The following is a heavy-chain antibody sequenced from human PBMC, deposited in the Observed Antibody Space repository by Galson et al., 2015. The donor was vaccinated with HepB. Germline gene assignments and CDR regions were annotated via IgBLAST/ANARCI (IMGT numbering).Heavy chain of an antibody. CDR3: AKTYCSSTSCYEGWFDP. D-gene: IGHD2-2*01. CDR1: GFTFSSYS. Sequence: SLRLSCAASGFTFSSYSMNWVRRAPGKGLEWVSSISSSSSYIYYADSVKGRFTISRDNAKNSLYLQMNSLRAEDTAVYYCAKTYCSSTSCYEGWFDPWGQGTLVTVSS. CDR2: ISSSSSYI. J-gene: IGHJ5*02. V-gene: IGHV3-21*01.